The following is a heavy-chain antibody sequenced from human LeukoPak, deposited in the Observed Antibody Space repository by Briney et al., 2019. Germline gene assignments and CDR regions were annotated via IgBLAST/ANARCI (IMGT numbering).Heavy chain of an antibody. Sequence: ASVKVSCKASGGTFSSYAINWVRQAPGQGLEWMGGIIPIFGTANYAQKFQGRVTITTDESTSTAYMELSSLRSEDTAVYYCARGLGSSGYYSYFDYWGQGTLATVSS. CDR3: ARGLGSSGYYSYFDY. CDR2: IIPIFGTA. CDR1: GGTFSSYA. D-gene: IGHD3-22*01. J-gene: IGHJ4*02. V-gene: IGHV1-69*05.